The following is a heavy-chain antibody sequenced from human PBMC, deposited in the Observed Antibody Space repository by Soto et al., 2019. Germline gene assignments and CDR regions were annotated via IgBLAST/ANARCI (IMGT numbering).Heavy chain of an antibody. V-gene: IGHV1-18*01. CDR1: GYTFTSYG. CDR3: ARDEVDYGDYRRLLWTFDY. Sequence: GASVKVSCKASGYTFTSYGISWVRQAPGQGLEWMGWISAYNGNTNYAQKLQGRVTMTTDTSTSTAYMELRSLRSDDTAVYYCARDEVDYGDYRRLLWTFDYWGQGTLVTVSS. CDR2: ISAYNGNT. J-gene: IGHJ4*02. D-gene: IGHD4-17*01.